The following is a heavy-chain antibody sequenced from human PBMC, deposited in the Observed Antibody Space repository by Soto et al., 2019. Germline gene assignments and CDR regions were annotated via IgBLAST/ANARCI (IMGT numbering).Heavy chain of an antibody. D-gene: IGHD3-10*01. CDR3: AKDQADVLIWFGESSAFDY. Sequence: PGGSLRLSCAASGFTFSSYCMHWVRQAPGKGLEWVAVISYDGSNKYYADSVKGRFTISRDNSKNTLYLQMNSLRAEDTAVYYCAKDQADVLIWFGESSAFDYWGQGTLVTVSS. V-gene: IGHV3-30*18. J-gene: IGHJ4*02. CDR2: ISYDGSNK. CDR1: GFTFSSYC.